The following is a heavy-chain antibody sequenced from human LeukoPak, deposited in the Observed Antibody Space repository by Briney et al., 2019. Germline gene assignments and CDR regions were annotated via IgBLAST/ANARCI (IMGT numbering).Heavy chain of an antibody. V-gene: IGHV4-39*01. Sequence: SETLSLTCTVSGGAVSTTSHYWGWMRQAPGKGPEWIGSIHYSGSTSYKSSLKSRVTLSVDTSKNQFSLKLRSVTAADTAVYYCARPAPEYCSVTSCRGTWGQGTLVTVAS. CDR1: GGAVSTTSHY. D-gene: IGHD2-2*01. CDR2: IHYSGST. J-gene: IGHJ5*02. CDR3: ARPAPEYCSVTSCRGT.